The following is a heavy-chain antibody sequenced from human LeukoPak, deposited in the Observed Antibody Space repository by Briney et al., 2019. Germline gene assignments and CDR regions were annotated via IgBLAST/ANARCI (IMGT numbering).Heavy chain of an antibody. CDR1: GLTFSSYS. V-gene: IGHV3-21*01. CDR2: ISSSSSYI. CDR3: ARLAGSGSRDAFDI. Sequence: GGSLRLSCAASGLTFSSYSMNWVRQAPGKGLEWVSSISSSSSYIYYADSVKGRFTISRDNAKNSLYLQMNSLRAEDTAVYYCARLAGSGSRDAFDIWGQGTMVTVSS. J-gene: IGHJ3*02. D-gene: IGHD3-10*01.